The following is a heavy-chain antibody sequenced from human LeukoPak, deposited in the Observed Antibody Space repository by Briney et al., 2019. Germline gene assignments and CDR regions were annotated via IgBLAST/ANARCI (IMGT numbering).Heavy chain of an antibody. J-gene: IGHJ4*02. Sequence: SETLSLTCTVSGGSISSSSYYWGWIRQPPGKGLEWIGSIYYSGSTYYNPSPKSRVTISVDTSKNQFSLKLSSVTAADTAVYYCAVHGSGSVDYWGQGTLVTVSS. D-gene: IGHD3-10*01. CDR1: GGSISSSSYY. V-gene: IGHV4-39*01. CDR2: IYYSGST. CDR3: AVHGSGSVDY.